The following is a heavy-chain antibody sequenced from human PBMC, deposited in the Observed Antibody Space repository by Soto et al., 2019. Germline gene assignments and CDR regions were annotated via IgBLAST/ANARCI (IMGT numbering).Heavy chain of an antibody. CDR2: INAGNGNT. CDR3: ARGYSSSWYYFDY. J-gene: IGHJ4*02. Sequence: ASVKVSCKASGYTFTSYAMHWVRQAPGQRLKWMGWINAGNGNTKYSQKFQGRVTITRDTSASTAYMELSSLRSEDTAVYYCARGYSSSWYYFDYWGQGTLVTVSS. CDR1: GYTFTSYA. V-gene: IGHV1-3*01. D-gene: IGHD6-13*01.